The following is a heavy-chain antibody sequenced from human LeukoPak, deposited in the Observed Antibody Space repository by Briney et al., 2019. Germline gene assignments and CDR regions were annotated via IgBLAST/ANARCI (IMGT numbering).Heavy chain of an antibody. CDR3: ARDTGSIAAAGSAFDI. D-gene: IGHD6-13*01. Sequence: PSGTLSLTCAVSGGSISSSNRWSWVRQPPGKGLEWIGEIYHSGSTNYNPSLKSRVTISVDKSKNQFSLKLSSVTAADTAVYYCARDTGSIAAAGSAFDIWGQGTMVTVSS. CDR2: IYHSGST. CDR1: GGSISSSNR. J-gene: IGHJ3*02. V-gene: IGHV4-4*02.